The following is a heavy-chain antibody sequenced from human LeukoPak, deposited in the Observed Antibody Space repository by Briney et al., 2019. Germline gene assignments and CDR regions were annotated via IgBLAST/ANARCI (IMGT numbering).Heavy chain of an antibody. J-gene: IGHJ4*02. CDR3: ARDHNYAFDN. CDR1: GGSISSSRYY. D-gene: IGHD1-1*01. CDR2: IYYSGST. V-gene: IGHV4-39*02. Sequence: PSETLSPTCTVSGGSISSSRYYWGWIRQPPGKGLELIGSIYYSGSTYYNPSLKSRVTISVDTSKNHFSLRLTSVTAADTAVYYCARDHNYAFDNWGQGTLVTVSS.